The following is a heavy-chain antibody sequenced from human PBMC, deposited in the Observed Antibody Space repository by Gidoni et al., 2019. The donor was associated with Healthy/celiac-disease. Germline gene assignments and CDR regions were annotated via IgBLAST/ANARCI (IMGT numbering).Heavy chain of an antibody. CDR2: ISWDGGST. V-gene: IGHV3-43*01. J-gene: IGHJ4*02. D-gene: IGHD6-19*01. CDR3: AKDTSNRSPIAVAGPLDY. Sequence: EVQLVESGGVVVQPGGSLRLSCAASGFTFDDYTMHWVRQAPGKGLEWVSLISWDGGSTYYADSVKGRFTISRDNSKNSLYLQMNSLRTEDTALYYCAKDTSNRSPIAVAGPLDYWGQGTLVTVSS. CDR1: GFTFDDYT.